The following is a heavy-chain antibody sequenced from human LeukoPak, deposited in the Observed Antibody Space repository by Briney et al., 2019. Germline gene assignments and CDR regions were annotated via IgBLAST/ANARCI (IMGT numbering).Heavy chain of an antibody. Sequence: SETLSLTCTVSGGSISSGGYYWSWIRQPPGKGLEWIGYIYHSGSTYYNPSLKSRVTISVDRSKNQFSLKLSSVTAADTAVYYCASPSSIAAQGAFDIWGQGTMVTVSS. CDR2: IYHSGST. J-gene: IGHJ3*02. V-gene: IGHV4-30-2*01. D-gene: IGHD6-6*01. CDR1: GGSISSGGYY. CDR3: ASPSSIAAQGAFDI.